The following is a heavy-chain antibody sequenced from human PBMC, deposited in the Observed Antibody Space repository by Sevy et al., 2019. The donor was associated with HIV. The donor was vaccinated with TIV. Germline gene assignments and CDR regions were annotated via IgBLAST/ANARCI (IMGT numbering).Heavy chain of an antibody. CDR2: ISGTGGST. Sequence: GGALRLSCAASGFTFSSYAVSWVRQPPGKGLEWVSAISGTGGSTYYAGSVKGRFTISRDNSKNTVYLEMNSLRAEDTAIYYCAKNWDSLWFGELSYFDYWGQGTQVTVSS. V-gene: IGHV3-23*01. D-gene: IGHD3-10*01. J-gene: IGHJ4*02. CDR3: AKNWDSLWFGELSYFDY. CDR1: GFTFSSYA.